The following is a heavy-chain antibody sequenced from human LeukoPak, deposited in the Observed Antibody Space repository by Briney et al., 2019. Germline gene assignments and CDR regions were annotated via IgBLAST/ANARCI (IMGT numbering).Heavy chain of an antibody. D-gene: IGHD6-6*01. CDR2: IYYSGST. CDR1: GGSISSYY. CDR3: ARDIASSSYYYYGMDV. V-gene: IGHV4-59*01. Sequence: PSETLSLTCTVSGGSISSYYWSWIRQSPGKGLEWIGYIYYSGSTNYNPSLKSRVTISVDTSKNQFSLKLSSVTAADTAVYYCARDIASSSYYYYGMDVWGQGTTVTVSS. J-gene: IGHJ6*02.